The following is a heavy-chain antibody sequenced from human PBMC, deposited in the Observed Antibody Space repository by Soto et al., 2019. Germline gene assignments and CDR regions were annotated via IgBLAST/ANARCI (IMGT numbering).Heavy chain of an antibody. CDR3: ARLPYNSVYYYGMDV. V-gene: IGHV5-51*01. CDR2: IYPGDSDT. D-gene: IGHD1-20*01. CDR1: GYSFTSYW. J-gene: IGHJ6*02. Sequence: PGESLKISCKGSGYSFTSYWIGWVRQMPGKVLEWMGIIYPGDSDTRYSPSFQGQVTISADKSISTAYLQWSSLKASDTAMYYCARLPYNSVYYYGMDVWGQGXTVTVSS.